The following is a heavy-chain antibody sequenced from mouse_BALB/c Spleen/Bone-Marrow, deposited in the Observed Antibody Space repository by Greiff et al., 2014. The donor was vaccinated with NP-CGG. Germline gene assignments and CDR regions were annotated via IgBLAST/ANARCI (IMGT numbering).Heavy chain of an antibody. D-gene: IGHD1-2*01. CDR3: ARITTATGAMDY. Sequence: QVHVKQSGPGLVAPPQSLSISCTVSGFSLTSYGVHWVRQPPGKGLEWLGVIWADGSTNYNSALMSRLSISKDNSKSQVFLKMNSLQTDDTAMYYCARITTATGAMDYWGQGTSVTVSS. CDR1: GFSLTSYG. J-gene: IGHJ4*01. V-gene: IGHV2-9*02. CDR2: IWADGST.